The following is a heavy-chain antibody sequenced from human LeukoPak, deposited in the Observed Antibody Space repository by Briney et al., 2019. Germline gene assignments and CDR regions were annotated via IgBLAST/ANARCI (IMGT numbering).Heavy chain of an antibody. J-gene: IGHJ6*02. V-gene: IGHV3-23*01. Sequence: GGSLRLSCAASGFTFSSYAMHWVRQALGKGLEWVAGISGSGGSTYYADSVKGRLTISRDNSKNTLYLQMNSLGAEDTAVYYCAKERCTNAVCYFGSGMDVWGQGTTVTVSS. CDR1: GFTFSSYA. CDR2: ISGSGGST. CDR3: AKERCTNAVCYFGSGMDV. D-gene: IGHD2-8*01.